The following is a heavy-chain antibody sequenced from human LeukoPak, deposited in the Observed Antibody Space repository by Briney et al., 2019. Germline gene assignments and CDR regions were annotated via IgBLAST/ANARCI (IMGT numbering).Heavy chain of an antibody. CDR3: ARENPLWFGELPNFDY. V-gene: IGHV3-11*01. CDR2: ISTSGSTI. Sequence: GGSLRLSCAASGFTFSDYYISWIRRAPGKGLEWVSYISTSGSTIYYADSLKGRFTISRDNAKNSLYLQMNSLRAEDTAVYYCARENPLWFGELPNFDYWGQGTLVTVSS. CDR1: GFTFSDYY. D-gene: IGHD3-10*01. J-gene: IGHJ4*02.